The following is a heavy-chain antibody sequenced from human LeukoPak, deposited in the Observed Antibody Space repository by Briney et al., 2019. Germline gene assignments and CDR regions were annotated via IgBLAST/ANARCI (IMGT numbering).Heavy chain of an antibody. J-gene: IGHJ5*02. V-gene: IGHV1-2*02. Sequence: ASVKVSCKASGYTFTGYFLNWVRQAPGQGLEWMGWINPNSGATNYAPKFQGRVTMTRDTSITTAYMELSSLRSDDTAVYYCARDRDGSGSYGYWFDPWGQGTLVTVSS. CDR1: GYTFTGYF. CDR3: ARDRDGSGSYGYWFDP. CDR2: INPNSGAT. D-gene: IGHD3-10*01.